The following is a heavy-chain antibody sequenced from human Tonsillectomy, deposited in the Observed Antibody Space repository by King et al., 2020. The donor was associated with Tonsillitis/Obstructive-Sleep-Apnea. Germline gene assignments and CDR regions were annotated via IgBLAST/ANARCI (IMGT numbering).Heavy chain of an antibody. D-gene: IGHD3-10*01. CDR3: ARDRGVNVKGFDP. CDR1: GFTFSSYA. Sequence: VQLVESGGGLVQPGGSLRLSCAASGFTFSSYAMHWVRQAPGKGLEYVSAISSNGGSTYYANSVKGRFTISRDNSKNTLYLQMGSLRAEDMAVYYCARDRGVNVKGFDPWGPGTLVTVSA. V-gene: IGHV3-64*01. J-gene: IGHJ5*02. CDR2: ISSNGGST.